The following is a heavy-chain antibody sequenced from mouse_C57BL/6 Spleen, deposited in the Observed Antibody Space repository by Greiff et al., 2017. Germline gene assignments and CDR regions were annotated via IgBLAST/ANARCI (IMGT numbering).Heavy chain of an antibody. CDR2: LSPGGGST. CDR3: ARSTGTRYVDV. Sequence: QVQLQQSGAALVRPGPSVKMSCKASGYTFTNYWIGWAKQRPGPGLEWIGDLSPGGGSTTYNEKFKGTATLTAAKSSSTAYMQFSSLTSEDAAIYYCARSTGTRYVDVWGTGTTVTVSA. CDR1: GYTFTNYW. V-gene: IGHV1-63*01. D-gene: IGHD4-1*01. J-gene: IGHJ1*03.